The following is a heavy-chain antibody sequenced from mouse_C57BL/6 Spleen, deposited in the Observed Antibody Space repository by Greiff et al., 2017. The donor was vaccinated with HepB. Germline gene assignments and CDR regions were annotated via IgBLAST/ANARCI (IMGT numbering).Heavy chain of an antibody. Sequence: DVQLVESGGGLVQPGGSLSLSCAASGFTFTDYYMSWVRQPPGKALEWLGFIRNKANGYTTEYSASVKGRFTISRDNSQSILDLQMNALRAEDSATYYCARYDDDYLYFDYWGQGTTLTVSS. D-gene: IGHD2-3*01. J-gene: IGHJ2*01. V-gene: IGHV7-3*01. CDR2: IRNKANGYTT. CDR1: GFTFTDYY. CDR3: ARYDDDYLYFDY.